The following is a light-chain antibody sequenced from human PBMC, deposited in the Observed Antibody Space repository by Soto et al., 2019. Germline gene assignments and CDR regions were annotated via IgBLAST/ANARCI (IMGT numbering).Light chain of an antibody. Sequence: QSVLTQPASVSGSAGQSITISCTGTDNDIGGYNYVSWYQQHPGKAPKLMIYEVTHRPSGVSSRFFASKSGNTASLTISGLQAEDEADYYCCSYAGSSYYVFGSGTKV. CDR3: CSYAGSSYYV. V-gene: IGLV2-14*01. CDR1: DNDIGGYNY. CDR2: EVT. J-gene: IGLJ1*01.